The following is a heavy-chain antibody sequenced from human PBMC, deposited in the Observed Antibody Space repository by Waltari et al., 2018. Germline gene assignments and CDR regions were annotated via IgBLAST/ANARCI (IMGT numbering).Heavy chain of an antibody. CDR3: ARQMTTVTPFHYYGMDV. CDR2: IYPGDSVT. J-gene: IGHJ6*02. D-gene: IGHD4-4*01. CDR1: GYSFTSYW. Sequence: EVQLVQSGAEVKKPGESLKISCKGSGYSFTSYWIGWVRQMPGKGLEWMGIIYPGDSVTRYSPSFQGQVTISADKSISTAYLQWSSLKASDTAMYYCARQMTTVTPFHYYGMDVWGQGTTVTVSS. V-gene: IGHV5-51*01.